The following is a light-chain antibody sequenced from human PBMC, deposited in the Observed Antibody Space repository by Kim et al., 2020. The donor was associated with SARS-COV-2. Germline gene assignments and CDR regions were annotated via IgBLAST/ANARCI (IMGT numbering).Light chain of an antibody. V-gene: IGKV3-11*01. J-gene: IGKJ5*01. CDR1: QSVSSY. CDR3: QQRSNWRPIT. CDR2: DAS. Sequence: AGERATLSCRASQSVSSYLAWYQQKPGQAPRLLIYDASNRATGIPARFSGSGSGTDFTLTISSLEPEDFAVYYWQQRSNWRPITVGQGTRLEIK.